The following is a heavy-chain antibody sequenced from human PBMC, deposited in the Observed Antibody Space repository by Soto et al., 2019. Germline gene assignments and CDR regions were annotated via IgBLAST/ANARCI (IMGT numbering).Heavy chain of an antibody. CDR3: AKDYNYYDSSGYFPNWYFDL. J-gene: IGHJ2*01. V-gene: IGHV3-30*18. CDR1: GFTFSSYG. D-gene: IGHD3-22*01. Sequence: GGSLRLSCAASGFTFSSYGMHWVRQAPGKGLEWVAVIPYDGSNKYYADSVKGRFTISRDNSKNTLYLQMNSLRAEDTAVYYCAKDYNYYDSSGYFPNWYFDLWGRGTLVPSPQ. CDR2: IPYDGSNK.